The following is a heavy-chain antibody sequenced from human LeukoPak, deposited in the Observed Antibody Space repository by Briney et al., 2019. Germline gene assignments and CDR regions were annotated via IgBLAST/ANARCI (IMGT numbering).Heavy chain of an antibody. J-gene: IGHJ4*02. V-gene: IGHV3-53*01. D-gene: IGHD5-18*01. CDR2: IYSGGST. CDR1: GFTVSSNY. Sequence: PGGSLRLSCAASGFTVSSNYMSWVRQAPGKGLEWVSVIYSGGSTYYADSVKGRFTISRDNSKNTLYLQMNSLRAEDTAVYYCASLEGGYSYAFWYWGQGTLVTVSS. CDR3: ASLEGGYSYAFWY.